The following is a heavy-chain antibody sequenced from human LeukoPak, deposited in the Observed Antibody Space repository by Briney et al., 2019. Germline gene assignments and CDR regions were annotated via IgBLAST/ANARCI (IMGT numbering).Heavy chain of an antibody. V-gene: IGHV4-59*08. CDR2: IYYSGST. D-gene: IGHD6-13*01. J-gene: IGHJ4*02. Sequence: SETLSLTCTVSGGSISSYYWSWIRQPPGKGLEWIGYIYYSGSTNYNPSLKSRVTISVDTSKNQFSLKLSSVTAADTAVYYCARQDSSSWYFFDYWGQGTLVTVSS. CDR3: ARQDSSSWYFFDY. CDR1: GGSISSYY.